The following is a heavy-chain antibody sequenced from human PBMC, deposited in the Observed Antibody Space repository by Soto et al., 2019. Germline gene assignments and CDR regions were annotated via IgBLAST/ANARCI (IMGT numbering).Heavy chain of an antibody. CDR2: IYYSGST. D-gene: IGHD3-3*01. V-gene: IGHV4-59*01. J-gene: IGHJ5*02. Sequence: SETLSLTCTVSGGSIRSYYWSWIRQPPGKGLEWIGYIYYSGSTNYNPSLKSRVTISVDTSKNQFSLKLSSVTAADTAVYYCARAYYDFWSGYYLGYNWFGPWGQGTPVTVSS. CDR1: GGSIRSYY. CDR3: ARAYYDFWSGYYLGYNWFGP.